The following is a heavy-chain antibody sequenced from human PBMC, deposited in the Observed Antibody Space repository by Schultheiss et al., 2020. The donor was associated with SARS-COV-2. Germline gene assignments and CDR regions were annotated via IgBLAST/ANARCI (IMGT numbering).Heavy chain of an antibody. J-gene: IGHJ5*02. Sequence: SVKVSCKASGGTLRSYAISWVRQAPGQGLEWMGGIIPILGTTNHAQKFQGRVTITADESTSTVYMELSRLRSEDAAVYYCARDALAYCGGDCYSGGNWFDPWGQGTLVTVSS. D-gene: IGHD2-21*02. V-gene: IGHV1-69*13. CDR2: IIPILGTT. CDR1: GGTLRSYA. CDR3: ARDALAYCGGDCYSGGNWFDP.